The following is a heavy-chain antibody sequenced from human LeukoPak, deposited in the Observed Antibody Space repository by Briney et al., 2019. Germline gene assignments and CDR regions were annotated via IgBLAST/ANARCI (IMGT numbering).Heavy chain of an antibody. Sequence: GGSLRLSCAASGFXFDDYTIHWVRQAPGKGLEWVSLISWDGGSTYYADSVKGRFTISRDNSKNSLYLQMNSLRTEDTALYYCAKDWGDNYYFDYWGQGTLVTVSS. V-gene: IGHV3-43*01. CDR1: GFXFDDYT. D-gene: IGHD3-16*01. CDR3: AKDWGDNYYFDY. J-gene: IGHJ4*02. CDR2: ISWDGGST.